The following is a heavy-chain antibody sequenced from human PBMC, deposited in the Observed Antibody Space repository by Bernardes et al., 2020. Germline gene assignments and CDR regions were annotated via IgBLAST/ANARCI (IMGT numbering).Heavy chain of an antibody. Sequence: ASVKVSCKASGYTFTSYYMHWVRQAPGQGLEWMGIINPSGGSTSYAQKFQGRVTMTRDTSTSTVYMELSSLRSEDTAVYYCARDLGYCTGGVCYTGAFDIWGQGTMVTVSS. V-gene: IGHV1-46*01. J-gene: IGHJ3*02. CDR1: GYTFTSYY. CDR3: ARDLGYCTGGVCYTGAFDI. CDR2: INPSGGST. D-gene: IGHD2-8*02.